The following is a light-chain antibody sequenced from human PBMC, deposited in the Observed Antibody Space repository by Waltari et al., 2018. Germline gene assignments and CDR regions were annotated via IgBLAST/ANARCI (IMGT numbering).Light chain of an antibody. CDR1: SNDVGGYNY. V-gene: IGLV2-14*03. J-gene: IGLJ3*02. Sequence: QSALTQPASMSGSPGQSITLSCTGTSNDVGGYNYVTWFQQHPGNVPKILIYDVTNRPSGISNRFSGSNSGNTAFLTISGLQADDEADYYCHSYTSTTTFVFGGGTKLTVL. CDR3: HSYTSTTTFV. CDR2: DVT.